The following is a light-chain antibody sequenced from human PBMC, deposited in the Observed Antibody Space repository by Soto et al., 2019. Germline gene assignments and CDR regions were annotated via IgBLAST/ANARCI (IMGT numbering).Light chain of an antibody. Sequence: QSVLTQPPSVSGTPGQTVTISCSGSSSNIGKNTVNWYQHLPGTAPQLLIYSNTQRPLGVSVRFSGSKSGTSASLAISGLQSEDEADYYCAVWEDSLYVVGTGTKLTVL. CDR2: SNT. J-gene: IGLJ1*01. CDR3: AVWEDSLYV. CDR1: SSNIGKNT. V-gene: IGLV1-44*01.